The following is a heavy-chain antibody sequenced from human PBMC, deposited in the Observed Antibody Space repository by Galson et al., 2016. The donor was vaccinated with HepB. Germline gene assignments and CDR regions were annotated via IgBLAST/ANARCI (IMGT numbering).Heavy chain of an antibody. CDR1: GFTFKSYW. D-gene: IGHD2-8*01. Sequence: SLRLSCAVSGFTFKSYWMHWVRQVPGKGLEWMSGINNEGVGTNYAAPVRGRFTISIDDSKNTLHLQMNSLKTEDTAVYYCTTDNGRLAFDVWGPGTKVTVSS. J-gene: IGHJ3*01. V-gene: IGHV3-15*06. CDR3: TTDNGRLAFDV. CDR2: INNEGVGT.